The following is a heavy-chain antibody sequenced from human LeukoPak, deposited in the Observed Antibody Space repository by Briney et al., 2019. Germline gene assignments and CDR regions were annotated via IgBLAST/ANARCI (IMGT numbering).Heavy chain of an antibody. CDR2: INPSDGTT. V-gene: IGHV1-46*01. D-gene: IGHD6-19*01. CDR1: GYIFTSHY. J-gene: IGHJ6*03. CDR3: ARGAVAVGGTFYYYFMDV. Sequence: ASVKVSCNATGYIFTSHYIQWVRQAPGQGLELMGIINPSDGTTHYAQKFQGRVTVTRDRSTTTVYMELRSLKSEDTAVYYCARGAVAVGGTFYYYFMDVWGKGTTVTVSS.